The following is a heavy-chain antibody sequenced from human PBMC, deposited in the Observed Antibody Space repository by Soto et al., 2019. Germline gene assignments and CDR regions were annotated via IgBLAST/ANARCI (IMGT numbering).Heavy chain of an antibody. J-gene: IGHJ4*02. CDR2: IIPIFGTA. D-gene: IGHD5-12*01. V-gene: IGHV1-69*06. CDR3: AGGYSGYVYDY. CDR1: GVTFSSYA. Sequence: SVKVSCKASGVTFSSYAISWVRQAPGQGLEWMGGIIPIFGTANYAQKFQGRVTITADKSTSTAYMELSSLRSEDTAVYYCAGGYSGYVYDYWGQGTLVTVSS.